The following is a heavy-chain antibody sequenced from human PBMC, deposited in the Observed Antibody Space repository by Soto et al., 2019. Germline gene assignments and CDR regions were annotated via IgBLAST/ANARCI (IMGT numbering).Heavy chain of an antibody. CDR3: ARVKYYDFWSGYSNYYYYMDV. V-gene: IGHV4-34*01. D-gene: IGHD3-3*01. CDR2: INHSGST. Sequence: QVQLQQWGAGLLKPSETLSLTCAVYGGSFSGYYWSWIRQPPGKGLEWIGEINHSGSTNYNPSLKSRVTISVDTPKNQFSLKLSSVTAADTAVYYCARVKYYDFWSGYSNYYYYMDVWGKGTTVTVSS. J-gene: IGHJ6*03. CDR1: GGSFSGYY.